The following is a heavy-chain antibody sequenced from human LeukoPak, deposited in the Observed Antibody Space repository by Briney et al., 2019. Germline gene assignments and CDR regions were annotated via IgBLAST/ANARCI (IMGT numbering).Heavy chain of an antibody. D-gene: IGHD3-22*01. CDR1: GFTFSSYA. CDR2: ISGNGGTT. CDR3: ANIAIYYGSSRDY. V-gene: IGHV3-23*01. J-gene: IGHJ4*02. Sequence: GGSLRLSCAAAGFTFSSYAMSWVRQAPGKGLEWVSGISGNGGTTYYADSVKGRFTISRDNSKNTLYLHMDSLRAEDTAVYYCANIAIYYGSSRDYWGQGTLVIVSS.